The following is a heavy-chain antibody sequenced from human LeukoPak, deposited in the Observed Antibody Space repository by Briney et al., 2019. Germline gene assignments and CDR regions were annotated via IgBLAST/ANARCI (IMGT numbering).Heavy chain of an antibody. CDR3: ARGRLGRQHASFFDS. J-gene: IGHJ4*02. Sequence: SETLSLTCSVSDGSMGTYYWGWIRQPPGKGLEWIGYISYSGSTTYNPSLKSRVTVSVDTSKNQFSLKLTSMTAADTAVYYCARGRLGRQHASFFDSWGQGTLVTVSS. D-gene: IGHD2-2*01. CDR1: DGSMGTYY. CDR2: ISYSGST. V-gene: IGHV4-59*08.